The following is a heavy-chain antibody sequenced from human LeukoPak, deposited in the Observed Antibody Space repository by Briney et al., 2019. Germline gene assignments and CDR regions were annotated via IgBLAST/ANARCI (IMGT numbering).Heavy chain of an antibody. V-gene: IGHV4-59*01. CDR2: IYYSGST. CDR1: GGSISSYY. D-gene: IGHD2-15*01. CDR3: ARDRVVAATYYHYYGMDV. Sequence: SETLSLTCTVSGGSISSYYWSWIRQPPGKGLEWIGYIYYSGSTNYNPSLKSRVTISVDTSKNQFSLKLSSVTAADTAVYYCARDRVVAATYYHYYGMDVWGQGTTVTVSS. J-gene: IGHJ6*02.